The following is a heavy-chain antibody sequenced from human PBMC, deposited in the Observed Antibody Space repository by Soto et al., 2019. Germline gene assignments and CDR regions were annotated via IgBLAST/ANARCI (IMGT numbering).Heavy chain of an antibody. CDR3: ARDQLYYNDISGRPLNAFDV. J-gene: IGHJ3*01. Sequence: GGSLRLSCAASGFTFRNYGMNWVRQAPGKGLEWVSYIGIGSSTTYYADSVKGRFTISRDNAKNALYLQMNSLRAEDTAVYYCARDQLYYNDISGRPLNAFDVWGQGTMVTVSS. CDR2: IGIGSSTT. D-gene: IGHD3-22*01. V-gene: IGHV3-48*01. CDR1: GFTFRNYG.